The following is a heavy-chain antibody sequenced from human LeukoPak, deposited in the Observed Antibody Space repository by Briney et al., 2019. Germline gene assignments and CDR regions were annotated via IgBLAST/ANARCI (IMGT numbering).Heavy chain of an antibody. V-gene: IGHV3-21*01. CDR1: GFTFTRFN. D-gene: IGHD2-21*02. CDR2: ISSRATYI. Sequence: GGSLRLSCAASGFTFTRFNMNWVRQAPGKGLEWVSSISSRATYIYYADSVKGRFTISRDSAKNSLYLQMNSLRAEDTAVYFCARAGNCGGDCYSGDAFDIWGQGTMVTVSS. J-gene: IGHJ3*02. CDR3: ARAGNCGGDCYSGDAFDI.